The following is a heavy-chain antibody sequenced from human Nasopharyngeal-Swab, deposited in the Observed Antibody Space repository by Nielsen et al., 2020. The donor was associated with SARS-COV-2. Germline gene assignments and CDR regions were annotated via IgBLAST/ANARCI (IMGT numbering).Heavy chain of an antibody. CDR3: ARDRSTITIFGVVILDRGYYYYGMDV. D-gene: IGHD3-3*01. CDR1: GYTFTSYA. CDR2: INTNTGNP. J-gene: IGHJ6*02. V-gene: IGHV7-4-1*02. Sequence: ASVKVSCKASGYTFTSYAMNWVRQAPGQGLEWMGWINTNTGNPTYAQGFTGRFVFSLDTSVGTAYLQISSLKAEDTAVYYCARDRSTITIFGVVILDRGYYYYGMDVWGQGTTVTVSS.